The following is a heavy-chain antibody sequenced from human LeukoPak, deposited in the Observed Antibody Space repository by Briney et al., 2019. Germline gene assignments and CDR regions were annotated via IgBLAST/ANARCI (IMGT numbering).Heavy chain of an antibody. CDR1: GGSFSGYY. D-gene: IGHD6-19*01. J-gene: IGHJ4*02. Sequence: PSETLSLTCAVYGGSFSGYYWSWIRQPPGKGLEWIGEINHSGSTNYNPSLRSRVTISVDTSKNQLSLKLSSVTAADTAVYYCASSIAVAAIDYWGQGTLVTVSS. V-gene: IGHV4-34*01. CDR2: INHSGST. CDR3: ASSIAVAAIDY.